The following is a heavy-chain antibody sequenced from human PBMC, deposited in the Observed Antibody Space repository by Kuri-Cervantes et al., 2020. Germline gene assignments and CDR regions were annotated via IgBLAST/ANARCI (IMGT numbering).Heavy chain of an antibody. J-gene: IGHJ4*02. V-gene: IGHV3-30-3*01. CDR3: AKDFSSGSVDTAMVLDY. D-gene: IGHD5-18*01. CDR2: ISYDGSNK. Sequence: GGSLRLSCAASGFTFSSYAMHWVRQAPGKGLEWVAVISYDGSNKYYADSVKGRFTISRGNSKNTLYLQMNSLRAEDTAVYYCAKDFSSGSVDTAMVLDYWGQGTLVTVSS. CDR1: GFTFSSYA.